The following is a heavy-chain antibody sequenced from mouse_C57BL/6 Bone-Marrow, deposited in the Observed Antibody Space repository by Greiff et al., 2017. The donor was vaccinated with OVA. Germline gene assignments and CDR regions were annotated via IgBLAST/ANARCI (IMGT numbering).Heavy chain of an antibody. Sequence: VQLKQSGPGMVKPSQSLSLTCTVTGYSITSGYDWHWIRHFPGNKLEWMGYISYSCSTNYNPSLKSRISITHDTSKNHFFLKLNSVTTEDTATYYCARELRFYYFDYWGQGTTLTVSS. CDR1: GYSITSGYD. CDR2: ISYSCST. CDR3: ARELRFYYFDY. V-gene: IGHV3-1*01. J-gene: IGHJ2*01. D-gene: IGHD1-1*01.